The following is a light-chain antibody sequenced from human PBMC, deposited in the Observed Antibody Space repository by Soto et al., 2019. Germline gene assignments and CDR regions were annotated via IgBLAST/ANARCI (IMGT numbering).Light chain of an antibody. J-gene: IGKJ3*01. CDR3: QKYSSVPV. CDR2: AAS. CDR1: QDIRNF. V-gene: IGKV1-27*01. Sequence: DIQMTQSPTSLSASVGDRVTITCRASQDIRNFVAWYQQKPGKAPKLLIYAASTLQSGVPSRFSGSGSGTDFTLTINSLQHEDVATYSCQKYSSVPVFGPGTKVEI.